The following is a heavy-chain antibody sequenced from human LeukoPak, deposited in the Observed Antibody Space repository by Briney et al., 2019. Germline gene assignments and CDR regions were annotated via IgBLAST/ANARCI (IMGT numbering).Heavy chain of an antibody. CDR1: GGSISRSYY. CDR3: ARTDYGDFYYFDY. V-gene: IGHV4-61*01. CDR2: IYYSGST. Sequence: PSETLSLTCTVSGGSISRSYYWSWIRQPPGKGLEWIGYIYYSGSTNYNPSLKSRVTISVDTSKNQFSLKLSSVTAADTAVYYCARTDYGDFYYFDYWGQGTLVTVSS. D-gene: IGHD4-17*01. J-gene: IGHJ4*02.